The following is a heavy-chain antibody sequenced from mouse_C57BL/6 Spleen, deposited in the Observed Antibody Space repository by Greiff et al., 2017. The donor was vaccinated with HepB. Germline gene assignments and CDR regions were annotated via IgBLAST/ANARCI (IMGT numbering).Heavy chain of an antibody. CDR1: GFTFSDYG. CDR2: ISSGSSTI. Sequence: EVQLVESGGGLVKPGGSLKLSCAASGFTFSDYGMHWVRQAPEKGLEWVAYISSGSSTIYYADTVKGRFTISRDNAKNTLFLQMTSLRSEDTAMYYCASGRWAWFAYWGQGTLVTVSA. V-gene: IGHV5-17*01. CDR3: ASGRWAWFAY. J-gene: IGHJ3*01.